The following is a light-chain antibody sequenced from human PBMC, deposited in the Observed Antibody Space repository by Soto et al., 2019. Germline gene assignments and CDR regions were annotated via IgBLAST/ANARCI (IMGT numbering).Light chain of an antibody. CDR1: SSDVGGYNY. CDR2: EVS. V-gene: IGLV2-14*01. J-gene: IGLJ3*02. CDR3: SSYTSSSTPWV. Sequence: QSALTQPASVSGSPGQSITISCTGTSSDVGGYNYVSWYQQHPGKAPKLMIYEVSNRPSGVSNRFSGSKSGNTASLTISGLPAEDEADYYYSSYTSSSTPWVFGGGTKVTVL.